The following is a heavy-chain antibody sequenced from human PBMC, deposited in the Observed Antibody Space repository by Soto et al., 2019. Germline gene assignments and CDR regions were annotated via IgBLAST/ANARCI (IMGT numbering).Heavy chain of an antibody. J-gene: IGHJ4*02. CDR2: FYYSART. D-gene: IGHD3-16*01. CDR3: ARIRGLGEISPYLAY. Sequence: QVQLQESGPGLAKPSETLSLTCSISGGSISDYQWNWIRQPPGKGLEWIGYFYYSARTNYKPTLKSRLTRSVDTSTRQICLRLRSVTAADTAVYYCARIRGLGEISPYLAYWGQGALVTVSS. CDR1: GGSISDYQ. V-gene: IGHV4-59*01.